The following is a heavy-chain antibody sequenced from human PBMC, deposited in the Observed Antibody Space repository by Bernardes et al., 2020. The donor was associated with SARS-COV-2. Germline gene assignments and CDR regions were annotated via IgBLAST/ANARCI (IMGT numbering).Heavy chain of an antibody. J-gene: IGHJ4*02. CDR2: ISYEGSKK. CDR1: GFTFNHYG. CDR3: VKRRAIFELWAGNFDY. V-gene: IGHV3-30*18. D-gene: IGHD5-18*01. Sequence: GSLSLSCAASGFTFNHYGMHWVRPAPGKGLEWVAFISYEGSKKYYLDSLKGRFTISRDSSKNTLYLQMNSLRDDDTAVYYCVKRRAIFELWAGNFDYWGQGTLVTVSS.